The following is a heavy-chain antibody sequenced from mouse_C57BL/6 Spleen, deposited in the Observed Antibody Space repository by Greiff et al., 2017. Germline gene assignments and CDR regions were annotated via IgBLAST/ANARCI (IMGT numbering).Heavy chain of an antibody. D-gene: IGHD2-4*01. V-gene: IGHV1-47*01. Sequence: QVHVKQSGAELVKPGASVKMSCKASGYTFTTYPIEWMKQNHGKSLEWIGTFHPYTDDTKYNEKFKGKATLAVEKSSSTVYLELSRLTSDDSAVYDCARRDDDDRGYYAMDYWGQGTSVTVSS. CDR2: FHPYTDDT. CDR1: GYTFTTYP. CDR3: ARRDDDDRGYYAMDY. J-gene: IGHJ4*01.